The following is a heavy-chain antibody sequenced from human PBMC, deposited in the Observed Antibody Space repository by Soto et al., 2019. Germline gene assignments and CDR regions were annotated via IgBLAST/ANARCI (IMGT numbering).Heavy chain of an antibody. D-gene: IGHD1-26*01. CDR3: AKGTLLPYDYYYGMDV. J-gene: IGHJ6*02. CDR1: GFTFSSYA. V-gene: IGHV3-23*01. CDR2: ISGSGGST. Sequence: GGSLRLSCAASGFTFSSYAMSWVRQAPGKGLEWVSAISGSGGSTYYADSVKGRFTISRDNSKNTLYLQMNSLRAEDTAVYYCAKGTLLPYDYYYGMDVWGQGTTVTVYS.